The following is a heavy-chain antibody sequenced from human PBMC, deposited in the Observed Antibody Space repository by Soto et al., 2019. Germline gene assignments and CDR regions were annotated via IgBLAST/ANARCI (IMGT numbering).Heavy chain of an antibody. D-gene: IGHD2-15*01. CDR1: GYTFTGYY. J-gene: IGHJ5*02. V-gene: IGHV1-2*02. CDR2: INPNSGGT. CDR3: ATYVGYGGPGSCYGWFDP. Sequence: ASVKVSCKASGYTFTGYYMHWVRQAPGQGLEWMGWINPNSGGTNYAQKFQGRVTMTRGTSISTAYMELSRLRSDDTAVYYCATYVGYGGPGSCYGWFDPWHQVTLIAVAS.